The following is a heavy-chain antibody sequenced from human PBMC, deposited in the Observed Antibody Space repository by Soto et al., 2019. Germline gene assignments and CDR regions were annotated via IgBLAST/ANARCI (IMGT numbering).Heavy chain of an antibody. D-gene: IGHD3-3*01. CDR3: ARGPSPGYAFWSGLSRSDFDY. Sequence: QVQLVQSGAEVKKPGASVKVSCKASGYTFTSYDINWVRQATGQGLEWMGWMNPNSGNTGYAQKFQGRVTMTRNTSISTAYMELSSLRSEDTAVYYCARGPSPGYAFWSGLSRSDFDYWGQGTLVTVSS. V-gene: IGHV1-8*01. CDR1: GYTFTSYD. CDR2: MNPNSGNT. J-gene: IGHJ4*02.